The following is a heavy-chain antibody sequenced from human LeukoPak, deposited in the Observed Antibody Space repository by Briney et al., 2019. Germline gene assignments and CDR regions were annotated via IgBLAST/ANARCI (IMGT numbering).Heavy chain of an antibody. J-gene: IGHJ4*02. Sequence: GSSVKVSRKASGGTFSSYAISWVRQAPGQGLEWMGRINPNSGGTNYAQKFQGRVTMTRDTSISTAYMELSRLRSDDTAAYYCARGIAAAGILLYFDYWGQGTLVTVSS. CDR1: GGTFSSYA. CDR2: INPNSGGT. CDR3: ARGIAAAGILLYFDY. V-gene: IGHV1-2*06. D-gene: IGHD6-13*01.